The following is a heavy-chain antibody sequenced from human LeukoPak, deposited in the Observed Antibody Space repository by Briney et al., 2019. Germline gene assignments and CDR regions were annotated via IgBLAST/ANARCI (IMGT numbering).Heavy chain of an antibody. CDR1: GFTFSNYD. D-gene: IGHD6-19*01. J-gene: IGHJ5*02. CDR2: ISDSGGST. V-gene: IGHV3-23*01. CDR3: AKDLSRAVASDWFDP. Sequence: GVSLRLSCAASGFTFSNYDMSWVPQAPGKGLEWVSSISDSGGSTYYADSVKGRFTISRDNSKNTLYLQMTNLRAADTAVYYCAKDLSRAVASDWFDPWDQGSLVTVSS.